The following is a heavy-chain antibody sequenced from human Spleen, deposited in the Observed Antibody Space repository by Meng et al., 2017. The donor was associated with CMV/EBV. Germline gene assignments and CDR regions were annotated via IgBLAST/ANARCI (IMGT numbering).Heavy chain of an antibody. CDR2: INPNSGGT. V-gene: IGHV1-2*02. J-gene: IGHJ3*01. Sequence: ASVKVSCKASGYTFIGYYIHWVRQAPGQGLEWMGWINPNSGGTSYGQNFQGRVTMTRDRSISTAHMQLSRLRPDDTAVYYCARIQFLETANDAYNLWGQGTMVTVSS. CDR1: GYTFIGYY. CDR3: ARIQFLETANDAYNL.